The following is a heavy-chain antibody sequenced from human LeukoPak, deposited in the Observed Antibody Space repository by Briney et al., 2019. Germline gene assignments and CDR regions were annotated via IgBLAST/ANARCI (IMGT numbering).Heavy chain of an antibody. D-gene: IGHD4/OR15-4a*01. J-gene: IGHJ4*02. Sequence: GGSLRLSCAASGFNVSSNYMSWVRQAPGKGLEWVSVLYSVGGTYYADSVQGRFTISRHNSRNTLYLQLNSLRPEDTAVYYCARGAYGGPFDCWGQGTLVTVSS. CDR2: LYSVGGT. CDR1: GFNVSSNY. V-gene: IGHV3-53*04. CDR3: ARGAYGGPFDC.